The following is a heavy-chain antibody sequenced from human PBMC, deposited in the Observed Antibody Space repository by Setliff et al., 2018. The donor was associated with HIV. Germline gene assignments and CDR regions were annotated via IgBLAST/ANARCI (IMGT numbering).Heavy chain of an antibody. V-gene: IGHV1-2*02. CDR3: ARGGTYYYNSGSYMSLTNNYFDP. CDR1: GYTFTGYY. J-gene: IGHJ5*02. Sequence: ASVKVSCKASGYTFTGYYIYWVRQAPGQGLEWMGWINPHSGGTNYAQKFQGRVTMTRDTSISTASMELSRLRSDDTAVYYCARGGTYYYNSGSYMSLTNNYFDPWGQGTLVTVSS. CDR2: INPHSGGT. D-gene: IGHD3-10*01.